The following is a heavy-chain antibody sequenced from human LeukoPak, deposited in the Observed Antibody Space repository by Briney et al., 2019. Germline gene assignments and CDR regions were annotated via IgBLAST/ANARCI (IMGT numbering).Heavy chain of an antibody. D-gene: IGHD3-10*01. J-gene: IGHJ4*02. V-gene: IGHV3-48*04. CDR3: ARDNVWFGESDY. CDR1: GFTFNRYW. Sequence: GGSLRLSCAASGFTFNRYWMSWVRQAPGKGLEWVSYISSSGSTIYYADSVKGRFTISRDNAKNSLYLQMNSLRAEDTAVYYCARDNVWFGESDYWGQGTLVTVSS. CDR2: ISSSGSTI.